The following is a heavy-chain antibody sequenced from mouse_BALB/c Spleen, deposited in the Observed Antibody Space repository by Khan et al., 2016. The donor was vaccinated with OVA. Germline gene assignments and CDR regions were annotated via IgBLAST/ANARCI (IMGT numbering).Heavy chain of an antibody. Sequence: EVELVESGGGLVQTGGSRKLSCAASGFTFSGFGMHWVRQAPEKGLEWVAYISSDSNTIYYADTVKGRFTISRDNSKNTLYLQLTSLSSEDTAMYYCARAGYYYFDYWGQGTTLTVSA. V-gene: IGHV5-17*02. J-gene: IGHJ2*01. D-gene: IGHD2-3*01. CDR1: GFTFSGFG. CDR2: ISSDSNTI. CDR3: ARAGYYYFDY.